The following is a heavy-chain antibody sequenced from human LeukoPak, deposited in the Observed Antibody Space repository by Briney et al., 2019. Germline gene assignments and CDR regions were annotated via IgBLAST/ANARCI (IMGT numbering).Heavy chain of an antibody. CDR3: ARWLSYKIDSNGFLDY. CDR2: IWFDGSRE. CDR1: GFTFNRNG. J-gene: IGHJ4*02. V-gene: IGHV3-33*01. Sequence: GGSLRLSCAASGFTFNRNGMHWVRQAPGKGLEWVALIWFDGSREYYGDSVKGRFIISRGNSKNTLYLQMNSLRAEDTAVYYCARWLSYKIDSNGFLDYWGQGTLVTVSS. D-gene: IGHD3-22*01.